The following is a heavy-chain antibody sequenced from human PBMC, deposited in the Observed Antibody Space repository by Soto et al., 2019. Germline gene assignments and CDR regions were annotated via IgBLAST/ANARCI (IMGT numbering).Heavy chain of an antibody. CDR2: ISYDGSNK. CDR3: AKDFWGYYDSSGPFDY. CDR1: GFTFSSYA. D-gene: IGHD3-22*01. V-gene: IGHV3-30-3*01. Sequence: GGSLRLSCAASGFTFSSYAMHWVRQAPGKGLEWVAVISYDGSNKYYADSVKGRFTISRDNSKNTLYLQMNSLRAEDTAVYYCAKDFWGYYDSSGPFDYWGQGTLVTVS. J-gene: IGHJ4*02.